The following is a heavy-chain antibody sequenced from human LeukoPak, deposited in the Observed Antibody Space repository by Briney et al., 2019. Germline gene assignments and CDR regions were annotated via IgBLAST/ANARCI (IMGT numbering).Heavy chain of an antibody. V-gene: IGHV4-39*01. CDR3: ARRGYSRSWYWYFDL. CDR1: SGSITSSSYY. J-gene: IGHJ2*01. D-gene: IGHD6-13*01. Sequence: SQTLSLTCTLSSGSITSSSYYSGSIRHPPRNWLEWIETIYYRASTHYNPSLNSRVTISVDTSKNEFSLKLSSVTAADTAVYYCARRGYSRSWYWYFDLWGRGTLVSVSS. CDR2: IYYRAST.